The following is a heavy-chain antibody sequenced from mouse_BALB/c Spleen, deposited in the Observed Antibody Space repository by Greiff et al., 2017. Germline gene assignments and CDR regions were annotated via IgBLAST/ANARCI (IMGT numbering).Heavy chain of an antibody. Sequence: VQLQQSGPELVKPGASVKISCKASGYSFTGYYMHWVKQSHVKSLEWIGRINPYNGATSYNQNFKDKASLTVAKSSSTAYMELHSLTSEDSAVYYCARSGNYYGSSYRDYAMDYWGQGTSVTVSS. D-gene: IGHD1-1*01. CDR2: INPYNGAT. V-gene: IGHV1-31*01. J-gene: IGHJ4*01. CDR1: GYSFTGYY. CDR3: ARSGNYYGSSYRDYAMDY.